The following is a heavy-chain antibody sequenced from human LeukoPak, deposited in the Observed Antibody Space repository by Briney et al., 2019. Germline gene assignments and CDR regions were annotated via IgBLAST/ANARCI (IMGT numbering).Heavy chain of an antibody. CDR3: ARDPYRFAFDI. V-gene: IGHV3-7*03. CDR2: ISVDGTAE. CDR1: GFSFSTIY. Sequence: GGSLRLSCAASGFSFSTIYMSWVRQTPGQGLEWVANISVDGTAEYYVDSVKGRLTISRDNAKNSLYLQMNSLRAEDTAVYYCARDPYRFAFDIWGQGTVVLVSS. D-gene: IGHD1-26*01. J-gene: IGHJ3*02.